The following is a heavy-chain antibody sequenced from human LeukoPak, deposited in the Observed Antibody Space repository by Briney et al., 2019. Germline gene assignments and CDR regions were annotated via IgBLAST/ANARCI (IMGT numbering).Heavy chain of an antibody. V-gene: IGHV3-74*03. CDR2: IIDDGSIT. CDR3: ARDMIVVVPLSEYYMDV. CDR1: GFTFIRDW. D-gene: IGHD3-22*01. Sequence: GGSLRLSCAASGFTFIRDWMHWVRQAPGRGLVWVSRIIDDGSITTYEDSVQGRFTIYSENAKSTVFLQMNSLRVEDTAVYYCARDMIVVVPLSEYYMDVWGKGTTVTVSS. J-gene: IGHJ6*03.